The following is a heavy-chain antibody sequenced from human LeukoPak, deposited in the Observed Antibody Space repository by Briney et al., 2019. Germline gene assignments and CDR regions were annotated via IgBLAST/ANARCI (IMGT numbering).Heavy chain of an antibody. CDR2: ISSSSSYI. CDR1: GFTFSSYS. V-gene: IGHV3-21*01. D-gene: IGHD1-26*01. J-gene: IGHJ4*02. Sequence: PEGSLRLSCAASGFTFSSYSMNWLRQAPGKGLEWVSSISSSSSYIYYADSVKGRFTISRDNAKNSLYLQMNSLRAEDKAVYYCAREERDAKMDYWGQGTLVTVSS. CDR3: AREERDAKMDY.